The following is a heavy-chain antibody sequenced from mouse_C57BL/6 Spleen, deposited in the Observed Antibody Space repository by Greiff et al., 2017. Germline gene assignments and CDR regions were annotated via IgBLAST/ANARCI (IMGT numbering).Heavy chain of an antibody. Sequence: QVQLQQSGAELARPGASVKLSCKASGYTFTSYGISWVKQRTGQGLEWIGEIYPRSGNTYYNEKFKGKATLTADKSSSTAYMELRSLTSEDSAVYVCARGAVVATGDYFDYWGQGTTLTVSS. J-gene: IGHJ2*01. V-gene: IGHV1-81*01. CDR2: IYPRSGNT. D-gene: IGHD1-1*01. CDR1: GYTFTSYG. CDR3: ARGAVVATGDYFDY.